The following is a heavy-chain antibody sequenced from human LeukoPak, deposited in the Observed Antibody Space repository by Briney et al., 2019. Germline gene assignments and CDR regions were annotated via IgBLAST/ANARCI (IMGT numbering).Heavy chain of an antibody. CDR1: GYTFTGYY. CDR2: INPNSGGT. Sequence: GASVKVSCKASGYTFTGYYMHWVRQAPGQGLERMGWINPNSGGTNYAQKFQGRVTMTRDTSISTAYMELSRLRSDDTAVYYCARDSSDFWSGYFLGYWGQGTLVTVSS. CDR3: ARDSSDFWSGYFLGY. D-gene: IGHD3-3*01. V-gene: IGHV1-2*02. J-gene: IGHJ4*02.